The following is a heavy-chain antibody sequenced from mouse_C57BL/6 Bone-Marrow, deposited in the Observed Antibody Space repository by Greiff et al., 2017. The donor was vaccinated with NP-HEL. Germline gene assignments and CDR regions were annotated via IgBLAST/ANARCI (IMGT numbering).Heavy chain of an antibody. CDR2: LRPNANGYTT. D-gene: IGHD2-4*01. CDR3: ARSIYYDYADDPFYAMDY. J-gene: IGHJ4*01. V-gene: IGHV7-3*01. Sequence: EVKLVESGGGLFPPLGSLSLSCAASGFTFTSFYCCFFCKSTCFSRSFFFFLRPNANGYTTEYSASVKGRFTISRDNSQSILYLQMNALRAEDSATYYCARSIYYDYADDPFYAMDYWGQGTSVTVSS. CDR1: GFTFTSFY.